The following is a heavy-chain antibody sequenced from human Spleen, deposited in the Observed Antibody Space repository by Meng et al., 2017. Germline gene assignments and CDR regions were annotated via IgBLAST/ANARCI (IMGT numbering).Heavy chain of an antibody. Sequence: ASVKVSCKASDYTFTTSGISWVRQAPGQGLEWMGWINTYNGDTKDAQQFQGRVTMTTDTSTSTGYMELRSLTSDDTAVYFCARGKQWNYAMDVWGQGTTVTVSS. CDR2: INTYNGDT. CDR3: ARGKQWNYAMDV. D-gene: IGHD6-19*01. CDR1: DYTFTTSG. J-gene: IGHJ6*02. V-gene: IGHV1-18*01.